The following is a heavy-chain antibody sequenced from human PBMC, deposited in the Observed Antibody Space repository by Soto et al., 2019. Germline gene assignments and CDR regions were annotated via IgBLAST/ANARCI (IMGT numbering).Heavy chain of an antibody. J-gene: IGHJ6*02. CDR2: IIPIFGTS. CDR1: GDTFRSYG. CDR3: TRDPGSATAMRRYKYGMDV. Sequence: QVQLLQSGAEAKKPGSSVTVSCKVSGDTFRSYGISWVRQAPGQGLEWMGGIIPIFGTSHYAQKFQGRVTMTADKSTNTAYMELNSLRFEDTAVYYCTRDPGSATAMRRYKYGMDVWGQGTTITFSS. D-gene: IGHD2-2*01. V-gene: IGHV1-69*06.